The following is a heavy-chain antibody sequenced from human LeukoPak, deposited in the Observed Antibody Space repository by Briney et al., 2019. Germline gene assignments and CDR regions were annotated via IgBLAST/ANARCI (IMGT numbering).Heavy chain of an antibody. CDR1: GYTFTGYY. D-gene: IGHD1-7*01. Sequence: GASVKVSCKASGYTFTGYYMHWVRQAPGQGLEWMGWINPNSGGTNYAQKFQGRVTMTRDTSISTPYMELSRLRSDGTAVYYCARSGGGYNWNYVSWFDPWGQGTLVTVSS. V-gene: IGHV1-2*02. J-gene: IGHJ5*02. CDR2: INPNSGGT. CDR3: ARSGGGYNWNYVSWFDP.